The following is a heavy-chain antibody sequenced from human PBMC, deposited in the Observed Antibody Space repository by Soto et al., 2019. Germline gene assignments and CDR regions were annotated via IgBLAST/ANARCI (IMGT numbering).Heavy chain of an antibody. J-gene: IGHJ4*02. CDR1: GFTFSSYA. CDR2: ISGSGGST. Sequence: EVQLLESGGGLVQPGGSLRLSCAASGFTFSSYAMSWVRQAPGKGLEWVSAISGSGGSTYYADSVKGRFTISRDNSKNTLYLQMNSLRAEDTAVYYCANAAGPYCGGGSCSYDYWGQGTLVTVSS. D-gene: IGHD2-15*01. CDR3: ANAAGPYCGGGSCSYDY. V-gene: IGHV3-23*01.